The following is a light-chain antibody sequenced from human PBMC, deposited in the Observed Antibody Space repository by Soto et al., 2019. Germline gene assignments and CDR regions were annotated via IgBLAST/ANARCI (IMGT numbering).Light chain of an antibody. Sequence: DIQMTQSPSTLSASVGDRVTITCRASQSTSSYLAWYQQKPGKAPKLLIYQASSLENGVPSRFSGSGSGTDFTLTISSLQPEDIATYYCQKYDFDPPATFGQGTKVDIK. CDR2: QAS. J-gene: IGKJ1*01. CDR3: QKYDFDPPAT. CDR1: QSTSSY. V-gene: IGKV1-5*03.